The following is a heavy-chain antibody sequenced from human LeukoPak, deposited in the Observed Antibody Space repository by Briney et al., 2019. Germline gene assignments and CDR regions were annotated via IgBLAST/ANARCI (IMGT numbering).Heavy chain of an antibody. CDR2: IYSGGST. CDR1: GFTVSSNY. Sequence: GGSLRLSCAASGFTVSSNYLSWVRQAPGKGLEWVSVIYSGGSTYYADSVKGRFTISRDNSKNTLYLQMNSLRAEDTAVYYCARGTIAAAGYYYFDYWGQGTQVTVSS. CDR3: ARGTIAAAGYYYFDY. V-gene: IGHV3-53*01. D-gene: IGHD6-13*01. J-gene: IGHJ4*02.